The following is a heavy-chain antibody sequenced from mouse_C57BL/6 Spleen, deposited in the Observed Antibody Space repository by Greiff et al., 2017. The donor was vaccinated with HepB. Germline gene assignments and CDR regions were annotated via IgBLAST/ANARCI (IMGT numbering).Heavy chain of an antibody. Sequence: QVQLQQSGAELVRPGASVTLSCKASGYTFTDYEMHWVKQTPVHGLEWIGAIDPETGGTAYNQKFKGKAILTADKSSSTAYMELRSLTSEDSAVYYCTRWGWLLTLFAYWGQGTLVTVSA. D-gene: IGHD2-3*01. CDR2: IDPETGGT. J-gene: IGHJ3*01. CDR1: GYTFTDYE. CDR3: TRWGWLLTLFAY. V-gene: IGHV1-15*01.